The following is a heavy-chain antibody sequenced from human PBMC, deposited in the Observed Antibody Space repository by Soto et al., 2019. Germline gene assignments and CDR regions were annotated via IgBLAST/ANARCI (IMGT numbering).Heavy chain of an antibody. CDR3: AKDRHRLFYSSSWYD. J-gene: IGHJ4*02. CDR2: ISYDGSNK. Sequence: GGSLRLSCAASGFTFSSYGMHWVRQAPGKGLEWVAVISYDGSNKYYADSVKGRFTISRDNSKNTLYLQMNSLRAEDTAVYYCAKDRHRLFYSSSWYDWGQGTLVTVSS. CDR1: GFTFSSYG. D-gene: IGHD6-13*01. V-gene: IGHV3-30*18.